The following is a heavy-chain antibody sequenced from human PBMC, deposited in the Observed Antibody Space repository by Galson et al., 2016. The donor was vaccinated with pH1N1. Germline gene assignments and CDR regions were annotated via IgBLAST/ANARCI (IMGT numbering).Heavy chain of an antibody. CDR1: GLPFSTYS. Sequence: SLRLSCAASGLPFSTYSMSWVRLAPGKGLEWVSGISGNGGSTHYANSVRGRFTVSRDNSKNSVFLQMNGLRAEDTAVYYCATRKVASPQEYWGQGTPVTVSS. D-gene: IGHD5-12*01. CDR3: ATRKVASPQEY. CDR2: ISGNGGST. V-gene: IGHV3-23*01. J-gene: IGHJ1*01.